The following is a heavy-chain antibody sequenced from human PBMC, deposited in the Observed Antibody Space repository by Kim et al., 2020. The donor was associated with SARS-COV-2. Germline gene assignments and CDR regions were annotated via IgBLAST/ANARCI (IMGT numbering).Heavy chain of an antibody. CDR1: GFTFSSQA. J-gene: IGHJ5*02. Sequence: GGSLRLSCAASGFTFSSQAMSWVRQAPGKGLEWVSAISGTSGTTYYADSVKGRFTISRDNSKNTLYLQMNTLRVEDTAVYYCAKGGRYCINGLCYLAPWFDPWGQGTLVTVSS. CDR3: AKGGRYCINGLCYLAPWFDP. D-gene: IGHD2-8*01. CDR2: ISGTSGTT. V-gene: IGHV3-23*01.